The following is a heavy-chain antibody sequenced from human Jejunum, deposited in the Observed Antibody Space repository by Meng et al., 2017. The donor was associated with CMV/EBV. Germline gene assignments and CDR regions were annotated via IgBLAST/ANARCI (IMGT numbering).Heavy chain of an antibody. CDR3: AKLTDY. CDR1: GLTFTNYA. J-gene: IGHJ4*02. V-gene: IGHV3-23*01. D-gene: IGHD3-16*01. CDR2: ISGSGGST. Sequence: LSLSCAASGLTFTNYAMTWVRQTPGKGLEWVSGISGSGGSTNYADSVKGRFTISRDNSKNTLYLQMNSLRAEDTAVYYCAKLTDYWGQGTRVTVSS.